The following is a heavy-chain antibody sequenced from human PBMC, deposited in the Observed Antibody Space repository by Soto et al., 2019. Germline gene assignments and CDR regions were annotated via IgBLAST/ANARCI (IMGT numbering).Heavy chain of an antibody. CDR3: ARESPDYGGNSIY. J-gene: IGHJ4*02. CDR2: IYYSGST. V-gene: IGHV4-31*03. CDR1: GGSISSGCYY. Sequence: SETLSLTCTVSGGSISSGCYYWSWIRQHPGKGLEWIGYIYYSGSTYYNPSLKSRVTISVDTSKNQFSLKLSSVTAADTAVYYCARESPDYGGNSIYWGQGTLVTVSS. D-gene: IGHD4-17*01.